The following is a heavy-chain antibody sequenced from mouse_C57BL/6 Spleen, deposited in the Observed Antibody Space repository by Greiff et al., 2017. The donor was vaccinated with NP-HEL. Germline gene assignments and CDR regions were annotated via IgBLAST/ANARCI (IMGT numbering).Heavy chain of an antibody. Sequence: EVQLQESGAELVRPGASVKLSCTASGFNIKDDYMHWVKQRPEQGLEWIGWIDPENGDTEYASKFQGKATITADTSSNTAYLQLSSLTSEDTAVYYCTPYSLYYSRDYYAMDYWGQGTSVTVSS. CDR3: TPYSLYYSRDYYAMDY. J-gene: IGHJ4*01. CDR1: GFNIKDDY. V-gene: IGHV14-4*01. D-gene: IGHD2-12*01. CDR2: IDPENGDT.